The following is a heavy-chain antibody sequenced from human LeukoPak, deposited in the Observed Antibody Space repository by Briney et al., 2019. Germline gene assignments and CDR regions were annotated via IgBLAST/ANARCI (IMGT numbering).Heavy chain of an antibody. V-gene: IGHV1-2*02. CDR3: ARDDGYSYGYD. J-gene: IGHJ4*02. Sequence: ASVKVSCKASGYTLTSYYMHWVGQAPGQGLEWMGWINPNSGGTNYAQKFQGRVTMTRDTSISTAYMELSRLRSDDTAVYYCARDDGYSYGYDWGQGTLVTVSS. CDR1: GYTLTSYY. D-gene: IGHD5-18*01. CDR2: INPNSGGT.